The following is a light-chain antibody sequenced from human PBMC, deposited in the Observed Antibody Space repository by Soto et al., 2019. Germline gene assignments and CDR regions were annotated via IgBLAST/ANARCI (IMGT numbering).Light chain of an antibody. CDR3: AEGDNGLGGYV. V-gene: IGLV1-47*01. Sequence: QSVLAQPPSASGTPGQRVTISCSGSSSNIGSNYVYWYQQLPGTAPKFLIYRNNQRPSGVPDRFSGSKSGTSASLAISGLRSGVEVNYSWAEGDNGLGGYVSGPGTKV. J-gene: IGLJ1*01. CDR1: SSNIGSNY. CDR2: RNN.